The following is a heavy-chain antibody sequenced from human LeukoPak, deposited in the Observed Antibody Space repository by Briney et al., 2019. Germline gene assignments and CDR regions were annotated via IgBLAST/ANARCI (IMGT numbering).Heavy chain of an antibody. CDR3: ARDLEEVRQWLVLPDY. CDR2: INAGNGNT. Sequence: ASVKVSCKASGYTFTSYAMHWVRQAPGQRLEWMGWINAGNGNTKYSQKFQGRVTITRDTSASTAYMELSSLRSEDTAVYYCARDLEEVRQWLVLPDYWGQGTLVTVSS. CDR1: GYTFTSYA. V-gene: IGHV1-3*01. D-gene: IGHD6-19*01. J-gene: IGHJ4*02.